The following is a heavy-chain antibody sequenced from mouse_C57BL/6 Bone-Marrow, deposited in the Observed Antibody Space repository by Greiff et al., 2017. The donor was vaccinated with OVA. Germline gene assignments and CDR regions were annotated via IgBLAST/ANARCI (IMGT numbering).Heavy chain of an antibody. CDR2: ISSGSSTI. Sequence: EVQRVESGGGLVKPGGSLKLSCAASGFTFSDYGVHWVRQAPEKGLEWVAYISSGSSTIYYADTVKGRFTISRDNAKNTLFLQMTSLRSEDTAMYYCARGWLPTYFDYWGQGTTLTVSS. J-gene: IGHJ2*01. CDR3: ARGWLPTYFDY. D-gene: IGHD2-3*01. V-gene: IGHV5-17*01. CDR1: GFTFSDYG.